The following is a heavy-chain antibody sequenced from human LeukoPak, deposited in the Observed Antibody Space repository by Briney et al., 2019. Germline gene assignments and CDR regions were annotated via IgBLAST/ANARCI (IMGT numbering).Heavy chain of an antibody. V-gene: IGHV4-30-4*01. CDR2: IYYSGST. Sequence: SETLSLTCTVSGGSISTGDYYWSWIRQPPGKGLEWIGYIYYSGSTYYNPSLKSRDTISVDTSKNQFSLKLSSVPAADTAVYYCAVGHYYHSSGYLFDYWGQGTLVTVSS. CDR3: AVGHYYHSSGYLFDY. CDR1: GGSISTGDYY. D-gene: IGHD3-22*01. J-gene: IGHJ4*02.